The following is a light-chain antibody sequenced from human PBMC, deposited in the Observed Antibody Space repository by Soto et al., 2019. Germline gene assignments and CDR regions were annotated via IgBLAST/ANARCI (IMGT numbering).Light chain of an antibody. CDR1: QDMSSA. J-gene: IGKJ4*01. Sequence: IQLTQSASSLSASVGDRVTITCRAGQDMSSALAWYQQKPGKAPKLLLYDASSLDAGVPSRFSGSGSGTDFTLSIISLRPEDFATYYCQQFNDFPLTFGGGTKVQIK. V-gene: IGKV1D-13*01. CDR3: QQFNDFPLT. CDR2: DAS.